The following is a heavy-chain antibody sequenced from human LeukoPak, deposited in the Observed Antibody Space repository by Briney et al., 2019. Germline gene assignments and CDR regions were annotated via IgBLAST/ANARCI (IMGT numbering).Heavy chain of an antibody. CDR2: ISSSGRPV. Sequence: GGSLRLSCAASGFTFSDYYMSWIRQAPGEGLEWVSYISSSGRPVYYADSVKGQFTISRDNAKNSLYLQMNSLRAEDTAVYYCAKTDRFGELFGYWGQGTLVTVSS. J-gene: IGHJ4*02. CDR3: AKTDRFGELFGY. V-gene: IGHV3-11*04. CDR1: GFTFSDYY. D-gene: IGHD3-10*01.